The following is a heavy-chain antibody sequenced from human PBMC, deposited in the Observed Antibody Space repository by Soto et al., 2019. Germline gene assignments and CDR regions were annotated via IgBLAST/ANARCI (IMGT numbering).Heavy chain of an antibody. CDR3: AKRRMKAGGDYYYYYGMDV. CDR1: GIMSSGYG. V-gene: IGHV1-69*09. CDR2: INPILDST. D-gene: IGHD6-13*01. J-gene: IGHJ6*02. Sequence: QEQVVQSGPAMKEPGSSVKVSCRASGIMSSGYGFSWVRQAPGQGLEWVGMINPILDSTHYAQNLQGRVSLSVDKSRDTAYLEVTSLRLEDTAIYFCAKRRMKAGGDYYYYYGMDVWGQGTTVTVSS.